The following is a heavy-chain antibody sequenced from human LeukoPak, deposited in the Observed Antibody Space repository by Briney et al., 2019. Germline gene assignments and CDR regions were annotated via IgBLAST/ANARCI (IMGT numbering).Heavy chain of an antibody. CDR1: GFTFSSYG. CDR2: ISGTGGTT. CDR3: ARDERLLSFLK. J-gene: IGHJ4*02. V-gene: IGHV3-23*01. D-gene: IGHD3-3*01. Sequence: GGTLRLSCAASGFTFSSYGMSWVRQAPGKGLEWVSAISGTGGTTYYADSVKGRFTISRDNSKNTLYLQMNSLRAEDTAIYYCARDERLLSFLKWGQGTLVTVSS.